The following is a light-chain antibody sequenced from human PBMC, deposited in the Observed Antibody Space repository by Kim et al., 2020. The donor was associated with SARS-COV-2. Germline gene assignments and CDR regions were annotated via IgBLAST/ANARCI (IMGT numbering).Light chain of an antibody. CDR1: QSLLHSDGYIF. V-gene: IGKV2-28*01. CDR2: WGS. CDR3: LRAIEAPFT. J-gene: IGKJ2*01. Sequence: DIVLTQSPLSLPVSPGEPASISCRSSQSLLHSDGYIFLDWYLQKPGQSPHLLIYWGSTRAAGVPDRFSGSGSTTDFTLKISRVEPEDFGVYYCLRAIEAPFTFGQGTKLEI.